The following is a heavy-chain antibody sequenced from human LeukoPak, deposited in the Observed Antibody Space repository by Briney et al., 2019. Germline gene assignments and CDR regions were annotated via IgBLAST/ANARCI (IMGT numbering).Heavy chain of an antibody. D-gene: IGHD5-24*01. V-gene: IGHV4-34*01. CDR3: ARRGLGMATIPFDY. CDR1: GGSFSGYY. J-gene: IGHJ4*02. CDR2: INHSGST. Sequence: PSETLSLTCAVYGGSFSGYYWSWIRQPPGKGLEWIGEINHSGSTNYNPSLKSRVTISVDTSKNQFSLKLSSVTAADTAVYYCARRGLGMATIPFDYWGQGTLVTVSS.